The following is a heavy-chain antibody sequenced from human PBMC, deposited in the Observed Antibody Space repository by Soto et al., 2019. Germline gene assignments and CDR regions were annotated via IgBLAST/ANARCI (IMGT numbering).Heavy chain of an antibody. V-gene: IGHV3-30*03. CDR1: GFTFSSYG. J-gene: IGHJ4*02. D-gene: IGHD3-3*01. CDR3: AADHITIFGVVQG. Sequence: QVQLVESGGGVVQPGRSLRLSCAASGFTFSSYGMHWVRQAPGKGLEWVEVISYDGSNKYYADSVKGRFTISRDNSKNTLYLQMNSLRAEDTAVYYCAADHITIFGVVQGWGQGTLVTVSS. CDR2: ISYDGSNK.